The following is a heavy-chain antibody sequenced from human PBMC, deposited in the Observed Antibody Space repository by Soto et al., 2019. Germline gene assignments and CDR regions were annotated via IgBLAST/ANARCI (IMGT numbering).Heavy chain of an antibody. CDR1: GFTFSSYA. V-gene: IGHV3-30-3*01. CDR2: ISYDGSNK. J-gene: IGHJ4*02. CDR3: ASGRDYSSSGPTTSFDY. Sequence: PVGSLRLSCAASGFTFSSYAMHWVRQAPGKGLEWVAVISYDGSNKYYADSVKGRFTISRDNSKNTLYLQMNSLRAEDTAVYYCASGRDYSSSGPTTSFDYWGQGTLVTVSS. D-gene: IGHD2-21*01.